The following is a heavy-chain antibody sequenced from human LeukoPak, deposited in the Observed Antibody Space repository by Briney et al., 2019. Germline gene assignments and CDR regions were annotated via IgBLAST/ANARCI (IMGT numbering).Heavy chain of an antibody. V-gene: IGHV4-59*01. D-gene: IGHD5-18*01. J-gene: IGHJ4*02. CDR3: ARHGGYSYGYNY. CDR1: GGSINDFY. Sequence: SETLSLTCTVSGGSINDFYWNWIRQPPGKGLEWIGYIYSSGTTNYNPSLKSRVTMSVDTSENRFSLNLTSVTAADTAVYYCARHGGYSYGYNYWGQGTLVTVSS. CDR2: IYSSGTT.